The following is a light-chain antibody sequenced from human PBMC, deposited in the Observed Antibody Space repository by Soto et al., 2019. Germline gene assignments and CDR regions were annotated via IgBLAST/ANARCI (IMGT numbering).Light chain of an antibody. J-gene: IGKJ2*01. Sequence: DVVMTQSPLSLPVTLGQPASISCRSSQSLEHRDGNTYLNWFQQRPGQSPRRLNYKVSNRDSGVPDRFSGSGSGTDFTQKISRVEAEDVGVSYCVEATYWPPYTCGQGTKLEIK. CDR3: VEATYWPPYT. CDR2: KVS. V-gene: IGKV2-30*02. CDR1: QSLEHRDGNTY.